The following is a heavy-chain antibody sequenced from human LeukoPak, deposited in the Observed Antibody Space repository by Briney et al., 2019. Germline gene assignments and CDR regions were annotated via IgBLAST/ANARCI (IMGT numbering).Heavy chain of an antibody. CDR3: ATNRYDFWSATYYYYYYMDV. V-gene: IGHV1-8*01. Sequence: ASVNVSCKASGYTFTSYDINWARQATGQGLEWMGWMNPNSGNTGYAQKFQGRVTMTRNTSISTAYMELSSLRSEDTAVYYCATNRYDFWSATYYYYYYMDVWGKGTTVTVSS. J-gene: IGHJ6*03. CDR1: GYTFTSYD. D-gene: IGHD3-3*01. CDR2: MNPNSGNT.